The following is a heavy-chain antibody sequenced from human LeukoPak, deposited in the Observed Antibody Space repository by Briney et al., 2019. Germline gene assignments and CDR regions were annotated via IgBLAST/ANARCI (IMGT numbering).Heavy chain of an antibody. Sequence: SETLSLTCTVSGGSISSSSYYWGWIRQPPGKGLEWIGSIYYSGSTYYNPSLKSRVTISVDTSKNQFSLKLSSVTAADTAVYYCAGTNMVRGVIVFDYWGQGTLVTVSS. J-gene: IGHJ4*02. CDR3: AGTNMVRGVIVFDY. CDR2: IYYSGST. V-gene: IGHV4-39*07. CDR1: GGSISSSSYY. D-gene: IGHD3-10*01.